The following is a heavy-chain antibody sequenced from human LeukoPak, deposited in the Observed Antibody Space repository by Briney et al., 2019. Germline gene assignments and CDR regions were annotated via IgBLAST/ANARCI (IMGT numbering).Heavy chain of an antibody. V-gene: IGHV4-38-2*01. CDR2: SYHSGST. D-gene: IGHD6-19*01. CDR3: GCRSGPSSPVDY. J-gene: IGHJ4*02. Sequence: PSETLSLTCAVSGYSISSGYYWGWFRRPPGKGLEWFGSSYHSGSTTYNPSPQRRGTIIFETSKNKSSLKLSSVTAADTAVYYCGCRSGPSSPVDYWGQGTLVTVYS. CDR1: GYSISSGYY.